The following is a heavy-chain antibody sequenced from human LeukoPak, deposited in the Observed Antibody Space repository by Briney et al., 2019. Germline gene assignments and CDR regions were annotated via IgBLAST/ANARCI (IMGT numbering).Heavy chain of an antibody. CDR1: GGSISSYY. V-gene: IGHV4-59*08. CDR2: IYYSGST. J-gene: IGHJ4*02. CDR3: ARHLHYYDSSGYYFEYYFDY. Sequence: SETLSLTCTVSGGSISSYYWSWIRQPPGKGLEWIGYIYYSGSTNYNPSLKSRVTISVDTSKNQFSLKLSSVTAADTAVYYCARHLHYYDSSGYYFEYYFDYWGQGTLVTVSS. D-gene: IGHD3-22*01.